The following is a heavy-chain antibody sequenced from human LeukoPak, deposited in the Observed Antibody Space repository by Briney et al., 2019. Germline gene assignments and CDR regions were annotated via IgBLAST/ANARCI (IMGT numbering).Heavy chain of an antibody. V-gene: IGHV3-53*01. Sequence: PGGSLRLSCAASGFTFVGYAMNWVRQAPGRGLEWGSFIYSDNTHYSDSVKGRFTISRDNSKNTLYLQMNSLRAEDTAVYYCARRAGAYSHPYDYWGQGTLVTVSS. CDR1: GFTFVGYA. CDR3: ARRAGAYSHPYDY. J-gene: IGHJ4*02. CDR2: IYSDNT. D-gene: IGHD4/OR15-4a*01.